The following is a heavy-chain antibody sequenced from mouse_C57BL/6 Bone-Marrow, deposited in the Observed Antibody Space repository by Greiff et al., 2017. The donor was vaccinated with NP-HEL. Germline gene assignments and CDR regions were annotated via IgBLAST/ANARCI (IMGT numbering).Heavy chain of an antibody. CDR2: IYPGSGST. V-gene: IGHV1-55*01. Sequence: QVQLQQPGAELVKPGASVKMTCKASGYTFTSYWITWVKQRPGQGLEWIGDIYPGSGSTNYNEKFKSKATLTVDTSSSTAYMQLSSLTSEDSAVYYGARWYYGSSSYYFDYWGQGTTLTVSS. CDR1: GYTFTSYW. D-gene: IGHD1-1*01. CDR3: ARWYYGSSSYYFDY. J-gene: IGHJ2*01.